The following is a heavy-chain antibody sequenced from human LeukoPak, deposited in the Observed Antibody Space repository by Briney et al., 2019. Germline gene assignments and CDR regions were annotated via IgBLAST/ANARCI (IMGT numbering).Heavy chain of an antibody. Sequence: SETLSLTCTVSGGSISSGGYYWSWIRQPPGKGLEWIGYIYHSGSTYYNPSLKSRVTISVDRSKNQFSLKLSSVTAADTAVYYCARDGQHGYNPLNYFDFWGQGTLVTVSS. J-gene: IGHJ4*02. D-gene: IGHD5-24*01. CDR2: IYHSGST. V-gene: IGHV4-30-2*01. CDR1: GGSISSGGYY. CDR3: ARDGQHGYNPLNYFDF.